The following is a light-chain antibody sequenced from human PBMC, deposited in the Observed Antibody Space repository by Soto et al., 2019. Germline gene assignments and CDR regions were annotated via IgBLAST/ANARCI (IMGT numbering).Light chain of an antibody. Sequence: VLTQPPSVSGAPGQRVTISCAGSSSHIGATYDIHWYQQLPGAAPRLLIYGNSNRPSGVPDRFAGSKSGTSASLAIIGLRVEDEGIYYCQAFDNSLSASGVSGGGTKVTVL. CDR1: SSHIGATYD. J-gene: IGLJ3*02. CDR2: GNS. V-gene: IGLV1-40*01. CDR3: QAFDNSLSASGV.